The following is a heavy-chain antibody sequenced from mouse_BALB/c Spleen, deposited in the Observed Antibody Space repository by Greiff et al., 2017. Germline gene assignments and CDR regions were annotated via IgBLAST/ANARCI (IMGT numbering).Heavy chain of an antibody. D-gene: IGHD1-1*01. CDR2: IRNKANGYTT. Sequence: EVQGVESGGGLVQPGGSLRLSCATSGFTFTDYYMSWVRQPPGKALEWLGFIRNKANGYTTEYSASVKGRFTISRDNSQSILYLQMNTLRAEDRATYYCARDGDYEGDYWGQGTSVTVSS. CDR1: GFTFTDYY. V-gene: IGHV7-3*02. CDR3: ARDGDYEGDY. J-gene: IGHJ4*01.